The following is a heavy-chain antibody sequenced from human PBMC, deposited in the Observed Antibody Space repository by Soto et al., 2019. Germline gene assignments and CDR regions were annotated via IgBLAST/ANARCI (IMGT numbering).Heavy chain of an antibody. CDR1: GFTFDDYA. CDR2: ISWNSGSI. V-gene: IGHV3-9*01. CDR3: AKDMGDYGDRTFDY. J-gene: IGHJ4*02. Sequence: GGSLRLSCAASGFTFDDYAMHWVRQAPGKGLEWVSGISWNSGSIGYADSVKGRFTISRDNAKNSLYLQMNSLRAEDTALYYCAKDMGDYGDRTFDYWGQGTLVTVSS. D-gene: IGHD4-17*01.